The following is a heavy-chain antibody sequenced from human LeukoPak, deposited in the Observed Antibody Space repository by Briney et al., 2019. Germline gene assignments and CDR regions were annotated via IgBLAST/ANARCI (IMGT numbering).Heavy chain of an antibody. V-gene: IGHV4-30-4*01. CDR2: INDSGST. Sequence: SQTLSLTCTVSGGSISSGDYYWSWIRQPPGKGLEWIGEINDSGSTKYNPSLKSRVTISVDTSKNQFSLKLTSVTAADTAVYYCARGSSLRSSISIVEVPAANNWFDPWGQGTLVTVSS. J-gene: IGHJ5*02. CDR1: GGSISSGDYY. CDR3: ARGSSLRSSISIVEVPAANNWFDP. D-gene: IGHD2-2*01.